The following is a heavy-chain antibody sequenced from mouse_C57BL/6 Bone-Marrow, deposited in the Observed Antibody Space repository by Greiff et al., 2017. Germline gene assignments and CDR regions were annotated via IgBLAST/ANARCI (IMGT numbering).Heavy chain of an antibody. J-gene: IGHJ4*01. V-gene: IGHV6-3*01. D-gene: IGHD2-10*01. Sequence: EVQLQESGGGLVQPGGSMKLSCVASGFTFSNYWMNWVRQSPEKGLEWVAQLRLKSDNYATHYAESVKGRFTITRDDSKRRVYRQMNNLRAEDTGSYYCAAYSYYYAMDYWGQGTSVTVSS. CDR3: AAYSYYYAMDY. CDR1: GFTFSNYW. CDR2: LRLKSDNYAT.